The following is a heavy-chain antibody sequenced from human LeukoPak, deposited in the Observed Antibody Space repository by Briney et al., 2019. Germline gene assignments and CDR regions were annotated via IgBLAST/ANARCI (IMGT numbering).Heavy chain of an antibody. V-gene: IGHV3-23*01. CDR2: IGSSGGTT. J-gene: IGHJ6*02. Sequence: GGSLRLSCAASGFAFRSYVMSWVRQAPGKGLEWVSTIGSSGGTTYYADSVKGRFTISRDNSKNTLYLQMNSLRAEDTAVYYCARETDYGMDVWGQGTTVTVSS. CDR1: GFAFRSYV. CDR3: ARETDYGMDV.